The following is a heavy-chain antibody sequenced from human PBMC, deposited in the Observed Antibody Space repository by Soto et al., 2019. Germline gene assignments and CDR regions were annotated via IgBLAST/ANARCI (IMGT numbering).Heavy chain of an antibody. CDR3: ARGSWYGDYGNFAFDI. CDR1: GFTFSSYD. J-gene: IGHJ3*02. CDR2: IGTAGDT. D-gene: IGHD4-17*01. Sequence: GGSLRLSCAASGFTFSSYDMHWVRQATGKGLEWVSAIGTAGDTYYPGSVKGRFTISRENAKNSLYLQMNSLRAGDTAVYYCARGSWYGDYGNFAFDIWGQGTMVTVSS. V-gene: IGHV3-13*01.